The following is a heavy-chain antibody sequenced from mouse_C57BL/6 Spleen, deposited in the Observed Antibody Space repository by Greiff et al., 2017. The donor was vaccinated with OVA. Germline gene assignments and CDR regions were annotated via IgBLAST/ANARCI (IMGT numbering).Heavy chain of an antibody. CDR1: GYTFTSYW. V-gene: IGHV1-69*01. CDR3: ARPKYGNYWYFDV. J-gene: IGHJ1*03. CDR2: IDPSDSYT. D-gene: IGHD1-1*01. Sequence: QVQLQQPGAELVMPGASVKLSCTASGYTFTSYWMHWVKQRPGQGLEWIGEIDPSDSYTNYNQKFKGKSTLTVDKSSSTAYMQLSSLTSEDSAVYYCARPKYGNYWYFDVWGTGTTVTVSS.